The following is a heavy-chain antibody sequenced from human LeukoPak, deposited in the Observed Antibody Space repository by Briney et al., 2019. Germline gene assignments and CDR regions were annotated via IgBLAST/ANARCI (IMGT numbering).Heavy chain of an antibody. D-gene: IGHD5-24*01. CDR3: ARSVGDGYNSDFDY. CDR1: GYTFTGYY. Sequence: GASVKVSCKASGYTFTGYYMHWVRHAPGQGLEWMGWINPNSGGTNYAQKFQGRVTMTRDTSISTAYMELSRLRSDDTAVYYCARSVGDGYNSDFDYWGQGTLVTVSS. CDR2: INPNSGGT. V-gene: IGHV1-2*02. J-gene: IGHJ4*02.